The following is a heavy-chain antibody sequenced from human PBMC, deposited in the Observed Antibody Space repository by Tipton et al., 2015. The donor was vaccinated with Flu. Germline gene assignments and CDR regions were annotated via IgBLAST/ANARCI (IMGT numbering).Heavy chain of an antibody. V-gene: IGHV1-69*17. CDR2: IVPVVGLA. CDR3: ARESWDSLHP. CDR1: GDTFSSYS. J-gene: IGHJ1*01. D-gene: IGHD1-26*01. Sequence: QSGAEVKKPGSSVRVSCKASGDTFSSYSFSWVRQAPGEGLEWMGGIVPVVGLANYAQKFRGRVTKSADKASTTRYLDLSSLRPNDSALDYCARESWDSLHPWRQGVRVTVSS.